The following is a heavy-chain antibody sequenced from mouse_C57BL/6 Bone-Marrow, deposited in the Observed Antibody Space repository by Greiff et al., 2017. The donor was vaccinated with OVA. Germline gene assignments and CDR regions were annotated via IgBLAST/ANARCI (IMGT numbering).Heavy chain of an antibody. D-gene: IGHD1-1*01. CDR2: IRNKANGYTT. Sequence: EVQLQQSGGGLVQPGGSLSLSCAASGFTFTDYYMSWVRQPPGKALEWLGFIRNKANGYTTEYSASVKGRFTISRDNSQSILYLQMNALRAEDSATYYCARYIYYGSSYGYFDVWGTGTTVTVSS. CDR1: GFTFTDYY. CDR3: ARYIYYGSSYGYFDV. J-gene: IGHJ1*03. V-gene: IGHV7-3*01.